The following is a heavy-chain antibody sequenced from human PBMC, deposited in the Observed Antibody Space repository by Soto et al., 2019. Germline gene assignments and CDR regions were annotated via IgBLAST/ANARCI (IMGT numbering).Heavy chain of an antibody. CDR1: GYRFSSYA. CDR3: ARSEETYNDVLTGMDLYYYYLGMDV. Sequence: EASVKVSCKASGYRFSSYAIQWVRQAPGQRLEWMGRINVGNGNTKYSQKFQDRVNIIRDTSANTAYMEVIILRSEDTAVYYCARSEETYNDVLTGMDLYYYYLGMDVWGQGTTVTVSS. D-gene: IGHD3-9*01. J-gene: IGHJ6*02. CDR2: INVGNGNT. V-gene: IGHV1-3*01.